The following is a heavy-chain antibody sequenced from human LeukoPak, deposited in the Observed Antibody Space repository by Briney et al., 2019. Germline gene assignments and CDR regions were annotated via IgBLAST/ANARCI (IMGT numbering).Heavy chain of an antibody. CDR2: IWYGGSNK. J-gene: IGHJ4*02. D-gene: IGHD4-11*01. Sequence: GGSLRLSCAASGFTFSSYGMHWVRQAPGKGLEWVAVIWYGGSNKYYADSVKGRFTISRDDSKNTLYLQMNSLRAEDTAVYYCAKEDYSSSFDYWGQGTLVTVSS. CDR1: GFTFSSYG. CDR3: AKEDYSSSFDY. V-gene: IGHV3-30*02.